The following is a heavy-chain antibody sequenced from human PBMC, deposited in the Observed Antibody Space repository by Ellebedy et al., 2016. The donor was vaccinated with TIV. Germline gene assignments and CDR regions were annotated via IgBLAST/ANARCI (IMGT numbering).Heavy chain of an antibody. CDR2: ISVSGGTT. Sequence: PGGSLRLSCAASGFTFSSYGMSRVRQAPGKGLEWVSAISVSGGTTYYADSVKGRFTISRDNSKNTLYLQMNSLRAEDTAVYYCPKGQRVVTAPFDYWGQGTLVTVSS. CDR1: GFTFSSYG. J-gene: IGHJ4*02. D-gene: IGHD2-21*02. V-gene: IGHV3-23*01. CDR3: PKGQRVVTAPFDY.